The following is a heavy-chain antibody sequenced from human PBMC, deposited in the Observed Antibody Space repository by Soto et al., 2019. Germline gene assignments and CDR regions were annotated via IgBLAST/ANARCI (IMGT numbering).Heavy chain of an antibody. CDR2: ISRSGGDT. V-gene: IGHV3-23*01. J-gene: IGHJ5*02. CDR3: ARGVNYYDSSGSSWFDP. Sequence: PGGSLRLSCAASGFSFNNYAINWVRQAPGKGLEWVSAISRSGGDTYYANSVKGRFSISRDNSKNAVYLQMNSLRAEDTAVYYCARGVNYYDSSGSSWFDPWGQGALVTVSS. D-gene: IGHD3-22*01. CDR1: GFSFNNYA.